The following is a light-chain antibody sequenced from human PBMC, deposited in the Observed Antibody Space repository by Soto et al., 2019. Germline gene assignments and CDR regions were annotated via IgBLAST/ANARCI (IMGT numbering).Light chain of an antibody. CDR2: KAS. J-gene: IGKJ1*01. V-gene: IGKV1-5*03. CDR3: QHYKSYPWT. CDR1: QTISSW. Sequence: DIQMPQSPSTLSGSVGARFTITGRASQTISSWLAWYQQKPGKAPKFLMYKASNLESGVPSRFSGSGSETEFTLTISSLQPDDFAIYYCQHYKSYPWTFGQGTKVDIK.